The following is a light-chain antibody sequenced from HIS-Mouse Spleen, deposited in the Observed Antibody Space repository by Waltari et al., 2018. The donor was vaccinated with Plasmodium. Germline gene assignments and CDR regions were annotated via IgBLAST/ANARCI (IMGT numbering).Light chain of an antibody. CDR2: EDS. Sequence: SYELPQPPSVSVSPGQKARITCSGDALPKKYAYWYKQKPGQAPVLVIYEDSKRPSGIPQRFSGASSGTMATLTISGARVEDEDDYYCYSTDSSGDHRVFGGGTKLTVL. CDR1: ALPKKY. V-gene: IGLV3-10*03. J-gene: IGLJ3*02. CDR3: YSTDSSGDHRV.